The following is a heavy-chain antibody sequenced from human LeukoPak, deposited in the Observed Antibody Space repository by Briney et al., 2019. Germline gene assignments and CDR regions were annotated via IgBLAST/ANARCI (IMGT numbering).Heavy chain of an antibody. D-gene: IGHD3-10*01. V-gene: IGHV4-59*01. CDR1: GGSISSYY. CDR2: IYYSGST. CDR3: ARQRRSASPAIDY. J-gene: IGHJ4*02. Sequence: PSETLSLTCTVSGGSISSYYWSWIRQPPGKGLEWIGYIYYSGSTNYSPSLKSRVTISVDTSKNQFSLKLSSVTAADTAVYYCARQRRSASPAIDYWGQGTLVTVSS.